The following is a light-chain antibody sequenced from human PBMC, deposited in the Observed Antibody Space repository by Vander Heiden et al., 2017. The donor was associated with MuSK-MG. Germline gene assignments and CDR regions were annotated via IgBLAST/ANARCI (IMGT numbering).Light chain of an antibody. CDR2: DVS. J-gene: IGLJ2*01. V-gene: IGLV2-14*03. Sequence: QSALTQPASVSGSPGHSITLPCTGTSSDVGGYNYLSWYQQHPGKAPKLMIYDVSNRPSGVSNRFSGSKSGNTASLTISGLQAEDEADYYCSSYTSSSTPVFGGGTKLTVL. CDR1: SSDVGGYNY. CDR3: SSYTSSSTPV.